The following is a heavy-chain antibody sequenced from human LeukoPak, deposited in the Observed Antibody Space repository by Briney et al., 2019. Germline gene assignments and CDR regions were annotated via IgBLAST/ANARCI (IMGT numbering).Heavy chain of an antibody. D-gene: IGHD2-21*02. J-gene: IGHJ4*02. CDR1: GFTFSSYG. V-gene: IGHV3-30*18. Sequence: GGSLRLSCAASGFTFSSYGMHWVRQAPGKGLEWVAVISYDGSNKYYADSVKGRFTISRDNSKNTLYLQMNSLRAEDTAVYYCAKEEAAAYCGGDCYSAGYYFDYWGQGTLVTVSS. CDR3: AKEEAAAYCGGDCYSAGYYFDY. CDR2: ISYDGSNK.